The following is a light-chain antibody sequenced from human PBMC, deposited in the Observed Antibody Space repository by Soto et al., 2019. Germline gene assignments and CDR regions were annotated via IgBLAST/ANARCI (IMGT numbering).Light chain of an antibody. CDR2: DVS. V-gene: IGLV2-14*01. Sequence: QSALTQPASVSGSPGQSITISCTGTSSDVGGYNYVSWYQQHPGKAPKLMIYDVSNRPSGVSNRFSGSKSGNTASLAISGLHAEDEADYYCSSYTRSSNYVFGTGTKLTVL. J-gene: IGLJ1*01. CDR3: SSYTRSSNYV. CDR1: SSDVGGYNY.